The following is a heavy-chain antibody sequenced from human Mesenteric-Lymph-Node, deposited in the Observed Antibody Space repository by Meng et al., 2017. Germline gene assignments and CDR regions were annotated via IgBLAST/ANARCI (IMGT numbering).Heavy chain of an antibody. CDR2: ISSSGSFI. J-gene: IGHJ4*02. D-gene: IGHD5-18*01. CDR3: ARAGYAYGFDF. V-gene: IGHV3-21*01. Sequence: GESLKISCAASGFSFNSYSLHWVRQAPGKGLEWVSSISSSGSFIDYADSMEGRFTVSRDNAKDSLYLQMNSLRADDTAVYYCARAGYAYGFDFWGQGTLVTVSS. CDR1: GFSFNSYS.